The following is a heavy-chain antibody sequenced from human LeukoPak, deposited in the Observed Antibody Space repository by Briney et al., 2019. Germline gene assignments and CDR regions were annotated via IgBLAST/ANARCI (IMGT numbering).Heavy chain of an antibody. V-gene: IGHV3-23*01. CDR2: ISGSGDNT. Sequence: PGGSLRLSCAASGFTFRNYGMSWVRQAPGKGLEWVSVISGSGDNTHYADSAKGRFTISRDNSKNTLYLQMNSLRVEDTAVYYCAKDRSGGRSGDVADNWGQGTMVTVS. D-gene: IGHD7-27*01. CDR3: AKDRSGGRSGDVADN. J-gene: IGHJ3*02. CDR1: GFTFRNYG.